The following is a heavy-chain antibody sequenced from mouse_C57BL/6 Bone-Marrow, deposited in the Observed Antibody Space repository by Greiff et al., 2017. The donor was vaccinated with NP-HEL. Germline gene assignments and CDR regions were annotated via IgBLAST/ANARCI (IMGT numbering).Heavy chain of an antibody. J-gene: IGHJ2*01. D-gene: IGHD1-1*01. V-gene: IGHV14-4*01. CDR2: IDPENGDT. CDR1: GFNIKDDY. CDR3: TLSFFDY. Sequence: VQLKQSGAELVRPGASVKLSCTASGFNIKDDYMHWVKQRPEQGLEWIGRIDPENGDTEYASKFQGKATITAATSSNTAYLQLSSLTSEDTAVYYCTLSFFDYWGQGTTLTVSS.